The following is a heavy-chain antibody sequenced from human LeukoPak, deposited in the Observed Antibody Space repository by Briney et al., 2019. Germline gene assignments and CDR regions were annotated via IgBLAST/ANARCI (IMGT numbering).Heavy chain of an antibody. CDR3: AKILEPDPLDAFDI. CDR2: ISGSGGST. D-gene: IGHD1-1*01. J-gene: IGHJ3*02. CDR1: GFTFSTYA. V-gene: IGHV3-23*01. Sequence: GGSLRLSCAASGFTFSTYAMSWVRQAPGKGLEWVSAISGSGGSTYFPDSVKGRFTISRDNSKNTLYLQMNSLRAEDTAVYYCAKILEPDPLDAFDIWGQGTMVTVSS.